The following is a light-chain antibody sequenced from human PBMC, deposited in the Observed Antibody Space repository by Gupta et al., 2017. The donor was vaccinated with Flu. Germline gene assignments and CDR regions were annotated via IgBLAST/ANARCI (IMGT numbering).Light chain of an antibody. V-gene: IGKV3D-15*01. CDR3: QQDNNWPGT. Sequence: ETVVTQSPATLSVSPGERASLSCRASHSISRNLAWYRQKPGQAPRLLIYGASGRASGIPARISGSGAGTEFTLTISSLQSEEFAVYCCQQDNNWPGTFGQGTMVEIK. J-gene: IGKJ1*01. CDR2: GAS. CDR1: HSISRN.